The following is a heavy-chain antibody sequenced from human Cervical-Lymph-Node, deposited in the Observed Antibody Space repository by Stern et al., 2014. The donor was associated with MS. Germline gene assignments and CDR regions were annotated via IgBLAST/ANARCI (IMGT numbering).Heavy chain of an antibody. Sequence: QVQLVQSGAEVKKPGASVNVSCEASGYSFTTHYMHWIRQAPGGGLEWVGRINPNSGATSYARQFQGRVIITRDTSTSTIYMELTGLRSEDTALYFCTRVQRERRALDHLDPWGQGTLVTVSS. J-gene: IGHJ5*02. V-gene: IGHV1-46*03. CDR3: TRVQRERRALDHLDP. D-gene: IGHD1-1*01. CDR1: GYSFTTHY. CDR2: INPNSGAT.